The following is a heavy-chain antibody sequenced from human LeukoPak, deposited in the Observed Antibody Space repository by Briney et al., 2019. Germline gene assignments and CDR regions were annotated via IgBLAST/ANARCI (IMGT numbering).Heavy chain of an antibody. D-gene: IGHD6-19*01. Sequence: ASVKVSCKASGYTFTNYDISWVRQAPGQGLEWMGWINPNSGGTNYAQKFQGRVTMTRDTSISTAYMELSRLRSDDTAVHYCARDPSSGWYIRVGTFDIWGQGTMVTVSS. V-gene: IGHV1-2*02. J-gene: IGHJ3*02. CDR3: ARDPSSGWYIRVGTFDI. CDR1: GYTFTNYD. CDR2: INPNSGGT.